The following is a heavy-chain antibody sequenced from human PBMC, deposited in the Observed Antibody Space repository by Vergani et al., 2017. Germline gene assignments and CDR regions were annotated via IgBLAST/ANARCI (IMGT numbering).Heavy chain of an antibody. CDR2: IYYSGST. D-gene: IGHD3-10*01. CDR3: ARGEVDITMVPDY. J-gene: IGHJ4*02. Sequence: QLQLQESGPGLVKPSETLSLTCTVSGGSISSSSYYWGWIRQPPGKGLEWIGRIYYSGSTYYNPSLKSRVTISGDTSKNQFSLKLSSVTAADTAVYYCARGEVDITMVPDYWGQGTLVTVSS. V-gene: IGHV4-39*07. CDR1: GGSISSSSYY.